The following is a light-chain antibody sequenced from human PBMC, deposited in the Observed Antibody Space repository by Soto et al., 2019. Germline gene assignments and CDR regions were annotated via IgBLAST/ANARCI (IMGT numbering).Light chain of an antibody. J-gene: IGKJ1*01. CDR3: QQYGDSRR. CDR1: QSVSSSY. V-gene: IGKV3-20*01. CDR2: GAS. Sequence: EIVLTQSPGTLSLSPGERATLSCRASQSVSSSYFAWYQQKPGQAPRLLIYGASSRATGIPDRFSGSGSGTDFTLTISRLEPEDFAVYYCQQYGDSRRFGQGTKVEVK.